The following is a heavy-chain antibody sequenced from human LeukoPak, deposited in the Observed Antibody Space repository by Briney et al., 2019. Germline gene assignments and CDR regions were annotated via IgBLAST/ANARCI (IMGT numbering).Heavy chain of an antibody. J-gene: IGHJ4*02. D-gene: IGHD6-13*01. CDR2: INPNSGGT. V-gene: IGHV1-2*02. Sequence: ASVTVSCKASGYTFTGYYMHWVRQAPGQGLEWMGWINPNSGGTNYAQKFQGRVTMTRDTSIGTAYMELSRLRSDDTAVYYCARQYSSSWIDYWGQGTLVTVSS. CDR3: ARQYSSSWIDY. CDR1: GYTFTGYY.